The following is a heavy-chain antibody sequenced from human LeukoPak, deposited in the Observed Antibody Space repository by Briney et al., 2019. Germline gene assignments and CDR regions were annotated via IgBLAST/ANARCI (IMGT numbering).Heavy chain of an antibody. V-gene: IGHV3-7*01. J-gene: IGHJ6*03. CDR2: IKQDGTEK. CDR3: ARGGGLTSFGVVVFGTFYYMDV. D-gene: IGHD3-3*01. Sequence: GGSLRLSCAASGFTFNSYWMTWVRQAPGKGLEWVAHIKQDGTEKYYVDSVKGRFTISRDNAKDSVFLEMNSLTGEDTAVYYCARGGGLTSFGVVVFGTFYYMDVWGKGTTVTVSS. CDR1: GFTFNSYW.